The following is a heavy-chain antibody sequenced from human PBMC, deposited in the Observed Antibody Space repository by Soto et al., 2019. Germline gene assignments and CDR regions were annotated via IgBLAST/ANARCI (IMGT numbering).Heavy chain of an antibody. J-gene: IGHJ4*02. CDR1: GGPISSSSYY. D-gene: IGHD3-3*01. CDR3: ASNNFWSGYPYYFDY. Sequence: SETLSLTCTVSGGPISSSSYYWGWIRQPPGKGLEWIGSIYYSGSTYYNPSLKSRVTISVDTSKNQFSLKLSSVTAADTAVYYCASNNFWSGYPYYFDYWGQGTLVTVSS. V-gene: IGHV4-39*01. CDR2: IYYSGST.